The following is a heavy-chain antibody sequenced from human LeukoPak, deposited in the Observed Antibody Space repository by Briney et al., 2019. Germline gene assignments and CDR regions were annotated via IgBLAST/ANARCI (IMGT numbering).Heavy chain of an antibody. CDR2: IYSGGST. Sequence: GGSLRLSCAASGFTVSSHYMSWVRQAPGKGLEWVSVIYSGGSTYYADTVKGRFTISRDNSENTLYLQMNSLRAEDTAVYYCARGAPYCSSTSCYVNWFDPWGQGTLVTVSS. J-gene: IGHJ5*02. CDR1: GFTVSSHY. CDR3: ARGAPYCSSTSCYVNWFDP. V-gene: IGHV3-53*01. D-gene: IGHD2-2*01.